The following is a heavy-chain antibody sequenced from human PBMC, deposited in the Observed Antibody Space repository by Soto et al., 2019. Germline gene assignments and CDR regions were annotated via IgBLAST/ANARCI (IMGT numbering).Heavy chain of an antibody. J-gene: IGHJ4*02. CDR1: GGSISSGGYY. CDR2: IYYSGST. V-gene: IGHV4-31*03. D-gene: IGHD3-10*01. Sequence: SETLSLTCTVSGGSISSGGYYWSWIRQHPGKGLEWIGYIYYSGSTYYNPSLKSRVTISVDTSKSQFSLKLSSVTAADTAVYYCARDHFSGSGSYSSRWGQGTLVTVSS. CDR3: ARDHFSGSGSYSSR.